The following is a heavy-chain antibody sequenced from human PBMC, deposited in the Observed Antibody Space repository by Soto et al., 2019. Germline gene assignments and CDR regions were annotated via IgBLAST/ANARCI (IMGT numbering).Heavy chain of an antibody. CDR3: ARDSRGYSYVDAFDI. Sequence: QVQLVESGGGVVQPGRSLRLSCAASGFTFSSYAMHWVRQAPGKGLEWVAVISYDGSNKYYADSVKGRFTISRDNSKNTLYLQMNSLRAEDTAVYYCARDSRGYSYVDAFDIWGQGTMVTVSS. V-gene: IGHV3-30-3*01. CDR1: GFTFSSYA. CDR2: ISYDGSNK. D-gene: IGHD5-18*01. J-gene: IGHJ3*02.